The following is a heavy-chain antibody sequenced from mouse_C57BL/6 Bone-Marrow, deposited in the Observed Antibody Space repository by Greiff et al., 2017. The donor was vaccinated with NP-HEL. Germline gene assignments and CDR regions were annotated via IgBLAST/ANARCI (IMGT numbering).Heavy chain of an antibody. V-gene: IGHV1-80*01. D-gene: IGHD1-1*01. CDR3: ARCRTVVALPDV. CDR1: GYAFSSYW. CDR2: IYPGDGDT. J-gene: IGHJ1*03. Sequence: VQLQQPGAELVKPGASVKISCKASGYAFSSYWMNWVKQRPGKGLEWIGQIYPGDGDTNYNGKFKGKATLTADKSSSTAYMQLSSLTSEDSAVYFCARCRTVVALPDVWGTGTTVTVSS.